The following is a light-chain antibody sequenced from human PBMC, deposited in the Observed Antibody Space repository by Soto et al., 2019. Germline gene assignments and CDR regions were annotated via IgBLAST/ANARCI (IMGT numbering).Light chain of an antibody. CDR1: SGDVGGDHY. V-gene: IGLV2-11*01. CDR2: DVS. CDR3: CSHACSSTYV. J-gene: IGLJ1*01. Sequence: QSVLTQPRSVSGSPGQTVTISCTGTSGDVGGDHYVSWYQQKPGKAPRLMIYDVSKRHSGAPDRFSGSKPGNRASLTISALQDEDEAAYYCCSHACSSTYVFGAGTKVTVL.